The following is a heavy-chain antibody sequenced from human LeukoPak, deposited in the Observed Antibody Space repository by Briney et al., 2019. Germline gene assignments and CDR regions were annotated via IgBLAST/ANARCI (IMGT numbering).Heavy chain of an antibody. CDR1: GFTFSSYW. J-gene: IGHJ6*03. CDR3: AKDGGSSSDYYYYYMDV. CDR2: INSDGSST. D-gene: IGHD6-6*01. Sequence: QPGGSLRLSCAASGFTFSSYWMHWVRQAPGKGLVWVSRINSDGSSTIYADSVKGRFTISRDNAKNTLYLQMNSLRAEDTAVYYCAKDGGSSSDYYYYYMDVWGKGTTVTVSS. V-gene: IGHV3-74*01.